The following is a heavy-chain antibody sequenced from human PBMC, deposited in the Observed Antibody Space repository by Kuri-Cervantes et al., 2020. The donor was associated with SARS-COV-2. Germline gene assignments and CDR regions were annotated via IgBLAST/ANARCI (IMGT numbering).Heavy chain of an antibody. J-gene: IGHJ4*02. V-gene: IGHV3-30-3*01. CDR2: ISYDGSNK. Sequence: GGSLRLSCAASGFTFSSYAMHWVRQAPGKGLEWVAVISYDGSNKYYADSVKGRFTISRDDSKSIAYLQMNSLKTEDTAVYYCTRDDFWSGYYSYWGQGTLVTVSS. CDR3: TRDDFWSGYYSY. CDR1: GFTFSSYA. D-gene: IGHD3-3*01.